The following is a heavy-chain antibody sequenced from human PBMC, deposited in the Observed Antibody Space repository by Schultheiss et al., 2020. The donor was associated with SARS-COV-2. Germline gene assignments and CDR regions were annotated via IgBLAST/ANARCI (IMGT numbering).Heavy chain of an antibody. CDR1: GGSVSSGTYY. V-gene: IGHV2-5*08. CDR3: ARIEVVGGAFDI. CDR2: IYWDDDK. J-gene: IGHJ3*02. Sequence: QTLSLTCTVFGGSVSSGTYYWYWIRQPPGKGLEWIALIYWDDDKRHSPSLKSRLTVTKDSSKKQVVLTMTNMDPVDTATYYCARIEVVGGAFDIWGQGTMVTVSS. D-gene: IGHD2-21*01.